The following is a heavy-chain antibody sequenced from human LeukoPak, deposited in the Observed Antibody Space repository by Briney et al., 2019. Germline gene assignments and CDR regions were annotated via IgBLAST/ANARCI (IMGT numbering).Heavy chain of an antibody. CDR1: GFTFSSYA. Sequence: GGSLRLSCAASGFTFSSYAMSWVRQAPGKGLEWVANIKQDGTEKYYVDSVKGRFTISRDNANNSLYLQMNGLRAEDTAVYFCARLPSIGWFDPWGQGTLVTVSA. CDR3: ARLPSIGWFDP. J-gene: IGHJ5*02. CDR2: IKQDGTEK. V-gene: IGHV3-7*01.